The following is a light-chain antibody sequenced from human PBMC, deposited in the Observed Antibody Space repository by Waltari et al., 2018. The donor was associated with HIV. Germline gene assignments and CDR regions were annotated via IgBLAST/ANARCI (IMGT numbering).Light chain of an antibody. V-gene: IGKV3-20*01. CDR2: GSS. CDR1: QCVSRSY. CDR3: YQQGNRPRGT. J-gene: IGKJ1*01. Sequence: IVLTPSPGTLSFSPGERATLSCRASQCVSRSYLAWYKQKPREAPRILIYGSSSRATGSPDRYSGSGSGTEFILTISRLEHEDSAVYYCYQQGNRPRGTFGQGTKVEIK.